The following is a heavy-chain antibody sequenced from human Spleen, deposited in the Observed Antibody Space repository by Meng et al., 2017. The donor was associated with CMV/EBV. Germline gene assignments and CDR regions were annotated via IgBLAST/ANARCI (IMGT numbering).Heavy chain of an antibody. V-gene: IGHV3-30*09. D-gene: IGHD6-19*01. CDR3: ARDSSGWLDY. Sequence: GGSLRLSCAASGFTFSSYAMHWVRQAPGKGLEWVAVISYEGTNQYYADSVKGRFAISRDDSKNTVYLQMNSLTSEDTAVYYCARDSSGWLDYWGQGTLVTVSS. CDR1: GFTFSSYA. CDR2: ISYEGTNQ. J-gene: IGHJ4*02.